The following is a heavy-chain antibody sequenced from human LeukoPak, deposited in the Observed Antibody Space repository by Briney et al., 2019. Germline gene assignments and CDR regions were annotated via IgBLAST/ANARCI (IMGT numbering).Heavy chain of an antibody. Sequence: PGASVRVSCKASGYTFTGSYLHWVRQAPGQGLVWMGWINPNSGATNYAQKFQGRVTLTRDTSIGTAYVELTRLRSDDTAVYYCAVPSGYFDWHPFDYWGQGTLVTVSS. CDR1: GYTFTGSY. D-gene: IGHD3-9*01. CDR3: AVPSGYFDWHPFDY. CDR2: INPNSGAT. V-gene: IGHV1-2*02. J-gene: IGHJ4*02.